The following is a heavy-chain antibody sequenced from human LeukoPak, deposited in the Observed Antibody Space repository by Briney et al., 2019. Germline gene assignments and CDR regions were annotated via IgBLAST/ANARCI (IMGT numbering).Heavy chain of an antibody. D-gene: IGHD3-3*01. CDR2: IHHSGDT. CDR3: ARRPKQPGFWSGYVDY. Sequence: SETLSLTCTVSGGSISSSGHNWDWIRQPPGKGLESIGSIHHSGDTFYNPSPESRVTISIDTSKNQFSLRLSSVTAADTAVYYCARRPKQPGFWSGYVDYWGLGALVTVSS. J-gene: IGHJ4*02. V-gene: IGHV4-39*01. CDR1: GGSISSSGHN.